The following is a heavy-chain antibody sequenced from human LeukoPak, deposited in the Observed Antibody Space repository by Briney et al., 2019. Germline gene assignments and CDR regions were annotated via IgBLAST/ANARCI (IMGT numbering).Heavy chain of an antibody. V-gene: IGHV1-2*02. CDR1: GYTFTGYY. D-gene: IGHD6-19*01. Sequence: ASVKVSCTASGYTFTGYYIHWVRQAPGQGLEWMGWINPTSGGTKYAQKFQGRVTMTRDTSISTAYMELSRLRADDTAVFYCARGGSAWDNPFDYWGQGTLVTVSS. CDR2: INPTSGGT. J-gene: IGHJ4*02. CDR3: ARGGSAWDNPFDY.